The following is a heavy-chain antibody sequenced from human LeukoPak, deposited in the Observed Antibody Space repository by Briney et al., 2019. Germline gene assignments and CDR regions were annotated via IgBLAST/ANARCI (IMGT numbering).Heavy chain of an antibody. V-gene: IGHV7-4-1*02. Sequence: ASVKVSCKASGYTFTNYAMNWVRQAPRQGLEWMEWINTNTGNPTYAQGFTGRFVFSLDTSVSTAYLQISSLKAEDTAVFYCARTSVPSSRYYYYYGMDVWGQGTTVTVSS. D-gene: IGHD6-19*01. J-gene: IGHJ6*02. CDR2: INTNTGNP. CDR3: ARTSVPSSRYYYYYGMDV. CDR1: GYTFTNYA.